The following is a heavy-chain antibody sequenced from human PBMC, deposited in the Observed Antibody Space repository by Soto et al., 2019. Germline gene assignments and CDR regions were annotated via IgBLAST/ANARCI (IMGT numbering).Heavy chain of an antibody. CDR1: GYTFTSYG. CDR2: ISAYNGNT. J-gene: IGHJ4*02. V-gene: IGHV1-18*01. CDR3: ARDLGGKRFLEWLLFDY. D-gene: IGHD3-3*01. Sequence: QVQLVQSGAEVKKPGASVKVSCKASGYTFTSYGISWVRQAPGQGLEWMGWISAYNGNTNYAQKLQGRVTMTTDTSTSTAYMEVRSLRSDDTAVYYCARDLGGKRFLEWLLFDYWGQGTLVTVSS.